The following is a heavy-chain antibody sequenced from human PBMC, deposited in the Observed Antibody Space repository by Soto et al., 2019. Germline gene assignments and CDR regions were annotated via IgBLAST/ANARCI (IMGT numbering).Heavy chain of an antibody. CDR3: ARGSQPIDY. CDR2: ISTYNGNT. V-gene: IGHV1-18*01. J-gene: IGHJ4*02. D-gene: IGHD6-19*01. CDR1: GYTFSNSG. Sequence: QVQLVQSGAEVKKPGASVKVSCKASGYTFSNSGISWVRQAPGQGLEWMGWISTYNGNTHYPQKFQGRVTMATDTSTSTVYMGLRSLRSDDAAVYYCARGSQPIDYWGQGTLVTVSS.